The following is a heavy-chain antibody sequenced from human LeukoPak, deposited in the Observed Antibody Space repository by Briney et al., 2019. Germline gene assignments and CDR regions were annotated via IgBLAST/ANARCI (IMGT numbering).Heavy chain of an antibody. V-gene: IGHV3-23*01. CDR2: ISGSGGST. D-gene: IGHD3-10*01. CDR3: AKDHYYYGSGSSKTAFDY. Sequence: GGSLRLFCAASGFTFSSYAMSWVRQAPGKGLEWVSAISGSGGSTYYADSVKGRFTISRDNSKNTLYLQMNSLRAEDTAVYYCAKDHYYYGSGSSKTAFDYWGQGTLVTVSS. J-gene: IGHJ4*02. CDR1: GFTFSSYA.